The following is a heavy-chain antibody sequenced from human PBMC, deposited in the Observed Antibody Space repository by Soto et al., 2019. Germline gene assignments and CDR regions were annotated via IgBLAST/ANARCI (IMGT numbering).Heavy chain of an antibody. J-gene: IGHJ5*02. Sequence: AGGLRVSCSVSGFTCSRYGMHWVRQARDKGVEWVAVISYDGSNKYYGDSAKGRFTISRDNSKHTLYLQMNRLRAEDTAVYYCAKDSSSTVGSLDPSGQGTLVTVSS. V-gene: IGHV3-30*18. CDR2: ISYDGSNK. CDR3: AKDSSSTVGSLDP. CDR1: GFTCSRYG. D-gene: IGHD2-2*01.